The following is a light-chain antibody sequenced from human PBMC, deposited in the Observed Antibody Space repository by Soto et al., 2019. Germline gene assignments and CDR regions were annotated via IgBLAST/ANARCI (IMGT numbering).Light chain of an antibody. CDR2: DAS. CDR3: QQRSVWPLLS. CDR1: QSVGSD. Sequence: EIVLTQSPATLSLSPGERATLSCRASQSVGSDLAWYQHKPGQAPRLLIYDASSRATGIPARFSGRGSGTDFTLTISSLEPEDFAVYYCQQRSVWPLLSFGGGTKVEIK. V-gene: IGKV3-11*01. J-gene: IGKJ4*01.